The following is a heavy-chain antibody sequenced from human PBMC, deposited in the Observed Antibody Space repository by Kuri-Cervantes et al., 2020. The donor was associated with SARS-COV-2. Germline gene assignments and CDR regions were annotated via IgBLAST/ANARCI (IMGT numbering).Heavy chain of an antibody. CDR3: ARDYGP. CDR2: ISSSSTI. D-gene: IGHD3-16*01. CDR1: GFTFSSYS. J-gene: IGHJ5*02. V-gene: IGHV3-48*01. Sequence: ETLSLTCAASGFTFSSYSMNWVRQAPGKGLEWVSYISSSSTIYYADSVKGRFTISRDNAKNSLYLQMNSLRAEDTAVYYCARDYGPWGQGTLVTVSS.